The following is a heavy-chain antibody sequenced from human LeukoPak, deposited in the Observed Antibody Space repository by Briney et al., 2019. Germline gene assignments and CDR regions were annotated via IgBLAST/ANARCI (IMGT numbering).Heavy chain of an antibody. Sequence: ASVKVSCKASGYTFTGYYMHWVRQAPGQGREWMGWINPNSGGTNYAQKFQGRVTVTRDTAISTAYMELSRLRSDDTAVYYCARVRSHGLYGDIDYWGQGTLVTVSS. CDR3: ARVRSHGLYGDIDY. J-gene: IGHJ4*01. D-gene: IGHD4-17*01. CDR1: GYTFTGYY. CDR2: INPNSGGT. V-gene: IGHV1-2*02.